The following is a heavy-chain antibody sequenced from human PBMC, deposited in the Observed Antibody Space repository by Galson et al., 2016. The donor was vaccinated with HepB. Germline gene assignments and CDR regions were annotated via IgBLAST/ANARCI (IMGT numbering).Heavy chain of an antibody. CDR1: GFTFSSYW. V-gene: IGHV3-7*04. J-gene: IGHJ3*02. CDR3: ARDQTHYDTSAYYDYFDI. CDR2: IKRDGSQK. Sequence: SLRLSCAASGFTFSSYWMTWVRQAPGKGLEWVANIKRDGSQKNYVDSVKGRFTISRENAKNSLYLQMSSLRAEDTAVYYCARDQTHYDTSAYYDYFDIWGQGTMVTVSS. D-gene: IGHD3-22*01.